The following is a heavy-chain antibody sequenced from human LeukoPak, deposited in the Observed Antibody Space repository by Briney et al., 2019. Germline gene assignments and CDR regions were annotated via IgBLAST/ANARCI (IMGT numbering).Heavy chain of an antibody. Sequence: ASVKVSCKASGYTFTDYYMHWVRQAPGQGLEWMGWINVNRGGTNYAQRFQGRVTMTRDTSITTAYMELSGLESDDTAVYYCARRYCSSTSCYCFDYWGQGTLVTVSS. J-gene: IGHJ4*02. CDR2: INVNRGGT. CDR3: ARRYCSSTSCYCFDY. CDR1: GYTFTDYY. V-gene: IGHV1-2*02. D-gene: IGHD2-2*01.